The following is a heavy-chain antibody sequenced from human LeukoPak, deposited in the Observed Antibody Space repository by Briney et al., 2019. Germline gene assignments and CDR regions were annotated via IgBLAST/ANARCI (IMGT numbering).Heavy chain of an antibody. V-gene: IGHV3-73*01. CDR2: IRSKANSYAT. D-gene: IGHD1-14*01. J-gene: IGHJ4*02. CDR3: SEPSFDY. CDR1: GFTFSSYG. Sequence: PGGSLRLSCAASGFTFSSYGMHWVRQASGKGLEWVGRIRSKANSYATAYAASVKGRFTISRDDSKNTAYLQMNSLKTEDTAVYYCSEPSFDYWGQGTLVTVFS.